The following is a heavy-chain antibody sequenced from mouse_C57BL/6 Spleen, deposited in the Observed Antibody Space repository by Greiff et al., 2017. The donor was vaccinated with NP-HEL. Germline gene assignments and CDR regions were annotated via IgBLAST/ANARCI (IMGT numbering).Heavy chain of an antibody. D-gene: IGHD2-3*01. CDR1: GYAFSSSW. Sequence: VQLQQSGPELVKPGASVKISCKASGYAFSSSWMNWVKQRPGKGLEWIGRIYPGDGDTNYNGKFKGKATLTADKSSSTAYMQLSSLTSEDSAVYCCARIGYYGNFDVWGTGTTVTVSS. V-gene: IGHV1-82*01. CDR2: IYPGDGDT. J-gene: IGHJ1*03. CDR3: ARIGYYGNFDV.